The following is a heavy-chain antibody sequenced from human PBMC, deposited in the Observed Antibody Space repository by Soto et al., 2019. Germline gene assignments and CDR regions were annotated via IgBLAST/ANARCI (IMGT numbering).Heavy chain of an antibody. CDR2: INQDGSEK. J-gene: IGHJ4*02. Sequence: GGSLRLSCAASGFIFRSYWMSWVRQAPGKGLEWVANINQDGSEKYYVDSVKGRFIISRDNAKNSLYLQMNSLRVEDTAVYYCARDGVEAGLYLDNWGQGTLVTVSS. V-gene: IGHV3-7*01. CDR3: ARDGVEAGLYLDN. CDR1: GFIFRSYW. D-gene: IGHD3-16*01.